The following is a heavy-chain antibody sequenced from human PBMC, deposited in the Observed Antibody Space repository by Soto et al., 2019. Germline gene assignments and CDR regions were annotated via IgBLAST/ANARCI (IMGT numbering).Heavy chain of an antibody. CDR2: ISPGSRYP. V-gene: IGHV3-11*06. CDR1: GFTFSDYY. Sequence: QVQLVESGGGLVTPGGSLRLSCASSGFTFSDYYMSWIRQAPGKGLEWLSYISPGSRYPAYADSVKGRFTISRDNARRFLSLQMNSPAVGDTAIYYCVRGGGGGLVGPWGQGSMVTVSS. CDR3: VRGGGGGLVGP. J-gene: IGHJ5*02. D-gene: IGHD2-15*01.